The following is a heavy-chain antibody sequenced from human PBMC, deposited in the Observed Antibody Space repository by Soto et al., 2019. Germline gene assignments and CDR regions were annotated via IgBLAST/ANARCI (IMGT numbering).Heavy chain of an antibody. CDR1: GGTISISNW. V-gene: IGHV4-4*02. CDR2: IYHSGST. CDR3: ARVAGDSSGYYFNYYFDY. J-gene: IGHJ4*02. D-gene: IGHD3-22*01. Sequence: SETLSLTCAVSGGTISISNWWSCVRQPPGKGLEWIGEIYHSGSTNYNPSLKSRVTISVDKSKNQFSLKLSSVTAADTAVYYCARVAGDSSGYYFNYYFDYWCQGNMVAVSS.